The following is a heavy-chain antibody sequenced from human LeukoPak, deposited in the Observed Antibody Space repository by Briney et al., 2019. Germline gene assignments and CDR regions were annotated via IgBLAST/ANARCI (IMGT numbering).Heavy chain of an antibody. CDR2: IRYDGSNK. CDR3: AKLYPGIAAAATNDRDNWFNP. Sequence: PGGSLRLSCAASGFTFSTYGMHWVRQAPGKGLEWVAFIRYDGSNKYYADSVKGRFTISRDNSKNTLYLQMNSLRAEDTAVYYCAKLYPGIAAAATNDRDNWFNPWGQGTLVTVSS. V-gene: IGHV3-30*02. CDR1: GFTFSTYG. J-gene: IGHJ5*02. D-gene: IGHD6-13*01.